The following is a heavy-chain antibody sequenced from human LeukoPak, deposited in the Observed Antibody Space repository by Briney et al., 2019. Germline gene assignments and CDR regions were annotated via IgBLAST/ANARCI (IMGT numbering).Heavy chain of an antibody. D-gene: IGHD1/OR15-1a*01. J-gene: IGHJ4*02. CDR2: INPNSGGT. V-gene: IGHV1-2*02. CDR3: ARVMNREGTNY. Sequence: GASVKVSCTASGYTFTGYYMHWVRQVPGQGLEWMGWINPNSGGTKYAQKFQGRVTMTRDTSISTAYMELNRLRSDDTAVYYCARVMNREGTNYWGQGTLVTVSS. CDR1: GYTFTGYY.